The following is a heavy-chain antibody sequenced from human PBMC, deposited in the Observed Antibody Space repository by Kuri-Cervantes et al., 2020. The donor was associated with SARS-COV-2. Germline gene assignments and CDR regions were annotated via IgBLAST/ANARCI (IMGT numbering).Heavy chain of an antibody. J-gene: IGHJ6*03. CDR1: GGSISSGGYS. Sequence: SCAVSGGSISSGGYSWSRIRQPPGRGLEWIGYIYHSGSTYYNPSLKSRVTISVDMSKSQFSLKLNSVTAADTAVYYCARDSRSYYQVLLDHFYYSYMDVWGKGTTVTVSS. CDR2: IYHSGST. V-gene: IGHV4-30-2*05. D-gene: IGHD1-26*01. CDR3: ARDSRSYYQVLLDHFYYSYMDV.